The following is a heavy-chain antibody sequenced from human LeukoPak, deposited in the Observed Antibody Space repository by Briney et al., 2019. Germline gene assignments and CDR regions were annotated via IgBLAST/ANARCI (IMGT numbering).Heavy chain of an antibody. CDR2: ISSSSYI. J-gene: IGHJ4*02. V-gene: IGHV3-21*01. Sequence: GGSLRLSCAASGFTFSSYSMNWVRQAPGKGLEWVSSISSSSYIYYADSVKGRFTISRDNAKNSLYLQMNSLRAEDTAVHYCASYGSGSSVFDYWGQGTLVTVSS. CDR3: ASYGSGSSVFDY. D-gene: IGHD3-10*01. CDR1: GFTFSSYS.